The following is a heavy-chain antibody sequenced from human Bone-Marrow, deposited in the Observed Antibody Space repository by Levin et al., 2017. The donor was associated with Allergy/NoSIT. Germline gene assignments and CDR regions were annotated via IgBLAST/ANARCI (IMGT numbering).Heavy chain of an antibody. CDR3: AHSQSLRPGLPGYNYGPLDF. CDR1: GFSLSTSGVG. J-gene: IGHJ4*02. V-gene: IGHV2-5*02. D-gene: IGHD5-18*01. CDR2: IYWDDDL. Sequence: SGPTLVKPTQTLTLTCTFSGFSLSTSGVGVSWIRQPPGKALEWLALIYWDDDLRYSPSLNRRLTITKDTSRNQVVLTMTNMDAEDTATYFCAHSQSLRPGLPGYNYGPLDFWGQGSLVVVSS.